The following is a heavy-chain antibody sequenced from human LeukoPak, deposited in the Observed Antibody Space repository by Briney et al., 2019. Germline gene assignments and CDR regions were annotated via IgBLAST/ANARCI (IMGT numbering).Heavy chain of an antibody. CDR1: GYSISSGYY. CDR2: IYHSGST. J-gene: IGHJ4*02. D-gene: IGHD6-13*01. V-gene: IGHV4-38-2*02. CDR3: ARHLYSSSREASYYFDY. Sequence: ASETLSLTCTVSGYSISSGYYWGWIRQPPGKGLEWIGSIYHSGSTNYNPSLKSRVTISVDTSKNQFSLKLSSVTAADTAVYYCARHLYSSSREASYYFDYWGQGTLVTVSS.